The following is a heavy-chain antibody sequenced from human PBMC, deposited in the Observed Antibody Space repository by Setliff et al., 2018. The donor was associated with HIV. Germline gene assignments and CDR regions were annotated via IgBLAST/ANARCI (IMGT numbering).Heavy chain of an antibody. D-gene: IGHD3-10*01. J-gene: IGHJ4*02. V-gene: IGHV3-23*01. CDR2: VSGSGGST. CDR1: GFTFNTYA. CDR3: VKMRGSGSHYSYSFDY. Sequence: GGSLILSCAASGFTFNTYAMSWVRQAPGKGLEWVSIVSGSGGSTYYADSVKGRFTISRDNSKNTLYLQMNSLRVDDTAVYYCVKMRGSGSHYSYSFDYWGQGTLVTVSS.